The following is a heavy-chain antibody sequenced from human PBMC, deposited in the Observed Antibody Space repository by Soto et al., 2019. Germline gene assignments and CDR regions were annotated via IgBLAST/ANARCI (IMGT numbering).Heavy chain of an antibody. J-gene: IGHJ4*02. CDR2: IKSKADGGTT. CDR1: EFTFANAW. D-gene: IGHD4-17*01. V-gene: IGHV3-15*01. CDR3: TSLYYGH. Sequence: GSLRLSCAASEFTFANAWISWVRQAPGKGLEWVGRIKSKADGGTTDYAAPVKGRFTISRDESQNTLYLQMNSLKTEDTAVYYCTSLYYGHWGQGTLVTVSS.